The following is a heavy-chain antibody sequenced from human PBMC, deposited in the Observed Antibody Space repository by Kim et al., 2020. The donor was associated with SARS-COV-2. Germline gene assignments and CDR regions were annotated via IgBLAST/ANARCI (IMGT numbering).Heavy chain of an antibody. V-gene: IGHV4-34*01. D-gene: IGHD1-26*01. Sequence: NPSLNSRVTISVDTSKNQFSLKLSSVTAADTAVYYCAAQSIVGATQPFGYWGQGTLVTVSS. J-gene: IGHJ4*02. CDR3: AAQSIVGATQPFGY.